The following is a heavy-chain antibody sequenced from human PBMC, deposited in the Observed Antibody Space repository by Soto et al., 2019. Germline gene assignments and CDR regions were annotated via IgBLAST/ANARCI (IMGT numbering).Heavy chain of an antibody. CDR1: GFTVSSNY. J-gene: IGHJ4*02. CDR3: ARGPIAAAGTGDY. V-gene: IGHV3-53*01. Sequence: EVQLVESGGGLIQPGGSLRLSCAASGFTVSSNYMSWVRQAPGKGLEWVSVIYSGGSTYYADSVKGRFTISRDNSKNTLYLQMNSLRAGDTAVYYCARGPIAAAGTGDYWGQGTLVTVSS. CDR2: IYSGGST. D-gene: IGHD6-13*01.